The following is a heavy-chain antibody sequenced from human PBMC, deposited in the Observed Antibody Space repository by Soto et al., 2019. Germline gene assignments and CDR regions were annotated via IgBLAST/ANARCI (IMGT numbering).Heavy chain of an antibody. CDR3: AREIVASAVWYFDH. CDR1: GFTFSSYW. Sequence: GGSLRLSCAASGFTFSSYWMSWVRQAPGKGLEWVANIKQDGSEKYDVDSVQGRFTISRDNAKNSLYLELNSLRAEDTAVYYCAREIVASAVWYFDHWGRGTLVTVSS. J-gene: IGHJ4*01. D-gene: IGHD2-15*01. CDR2: IKQDGSEK. V-gene: IGHV3-7*03.